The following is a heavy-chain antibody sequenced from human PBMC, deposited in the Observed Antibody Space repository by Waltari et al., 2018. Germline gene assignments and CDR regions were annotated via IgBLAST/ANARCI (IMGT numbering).Heavy chain of an antibody. CDR1: GFTFRNYD. J-gene: IGHJ4*02. CDR3: AKPESYPMTLVINAYFDY. D-gene: IGHD2-21*01. Sequence: EVQLLESGGALVQLGASLRLSCAASGFTFRNYDMTWIRQAPGKGLEWVSHISTGGGITYYADSVKGRFTISRDNSKNTLYLQMNGLRAEDTAVYYCAKPESYPMTLVINAYFDYWGQGTLVTVSS. CDR2: ISTGGGIT. V-gene: IGHV3-23*01.